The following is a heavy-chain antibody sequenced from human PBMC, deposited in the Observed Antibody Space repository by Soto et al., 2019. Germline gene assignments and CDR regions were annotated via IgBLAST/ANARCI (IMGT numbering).Heavy chain of an antibody. V-gene: IGHV4-39*01. CDR2: IYYSGST. CDR1: GGSISSSSFH. D-gene: IGHD6-13*01. CDR3: ARRERAAGTDWWFDP. Sequence: QLQLQESGPGLVKPSETLSLTCTVSGGSISSSSFHWGWIRQPPGKGLEWIGSIYYSGSTYYSPSLNSRANISVDKSKNQFSLKLSSVTAADTAVYYCARRERAAGTDWWFDPWGQGTLVTVSS. J-gene: IGHJ5*02.